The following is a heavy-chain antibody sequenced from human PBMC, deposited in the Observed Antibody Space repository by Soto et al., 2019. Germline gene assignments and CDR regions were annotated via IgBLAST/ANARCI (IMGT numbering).Heavy chain of an antibody. CDR1: GGTFSSYA. CDR2: IIPIFGTA. Sequence: QVQLVQSGAEVKKPGSSVKVSCKASGGTFSSYAISWVRQAPGQGLEWMGGIIPIFGTANYAQKFQGRVTITADESTSTAHVELSRLRSEEAAVYYCARGGWLQAWFDPWGQGTLVTVAS. D-gene: IGHD3-16*01. J-gene: IGHJ5*02. V-gene: IGHV1-69*12. CDR3: ARGGWLQAWFDP.